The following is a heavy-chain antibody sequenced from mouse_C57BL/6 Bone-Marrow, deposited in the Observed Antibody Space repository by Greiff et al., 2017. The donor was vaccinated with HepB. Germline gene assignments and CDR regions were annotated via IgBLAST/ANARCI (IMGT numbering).Heavy chain of an antibody. D-gene: IGHD1-1*01. CDR2: IYPRSGNT. CDR3: ARKGPLITTVPKHGAMDY. Sequence: QVQLKQSGAELARPGASVKLSCKASGYTFTSYGISWVKQRTGQGLEWIGEIYPRSGNTYYNEKFKGKATLTADKSSSTAYMELRSLTSEDSAVYFCARKGPLITTVPKHGAMDYWGQGTSVTVSS. V-gene: IGHV1-81*01. J-gene: IGHJ4*01. CDR1: GYTFTSYG.